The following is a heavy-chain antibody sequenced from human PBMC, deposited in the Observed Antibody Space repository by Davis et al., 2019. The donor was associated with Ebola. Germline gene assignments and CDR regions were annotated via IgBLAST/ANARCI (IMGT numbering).Heavy chain of an antibody. J-gene: IGHJ4*02. D-gene: IGHD3-9*01. CDR1: GFTFSSVW. CDR3: TTYYDILTGYYNFDY. V-gene: IGHV3-15*07. CDR2: IKSKTDGGTT. Sequence: GGSLRLSCTASGFTFSSVWMNWVRQAPGKGLEWVGRIKSKTDGGTTDYAAPVKGRFTISRDDSKNTLYLQMNSLKTEDTAVYYCTTYYDILTGYYNFDYWGQGTLVTVSS.